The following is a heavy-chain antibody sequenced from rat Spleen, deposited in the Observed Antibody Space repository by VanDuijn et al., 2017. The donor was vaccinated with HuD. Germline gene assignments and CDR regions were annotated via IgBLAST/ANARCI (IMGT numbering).Heavy chain of an antibody. CDR2: IWTGGSK. CDR1: GFSLTSYH. J-gene: IGHJ2*01. CDR3: ARVYGGYSPFDF. D-gene: IGHD1-11*01. V-gene: IGHV2-32*01. Sequence: QVQLKESGPGLVKPSETLSLTCTVSGFSLTSYHVSWVRQPPGKGLEWMAIIWTGGSKAYNSLLKSRLSISRDTSKSQVFLKMNSLQTEDTATYYCARVYGGYSPFDFWGQGVMVTVSS.